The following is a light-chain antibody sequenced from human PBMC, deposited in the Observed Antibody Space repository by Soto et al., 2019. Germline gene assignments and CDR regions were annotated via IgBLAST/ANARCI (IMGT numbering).Light chain of an antibody. CDR3: CSYAGSSTLI. CDR1: SSDVGSYNL. Sequence: QSALTQPASVSGSPGQSITISCTGTSSDVGSYNLVSWYQQHPGKAPKLMIYEGSKRPSGVSNRFSGSKSGNTASLTSSELQADDEADYCCCSYAGSSTLIFGGGTKLTVL. CDR2: EGS. V-gene: IGLV2-23*01. J-gene: IGLJ2*01.